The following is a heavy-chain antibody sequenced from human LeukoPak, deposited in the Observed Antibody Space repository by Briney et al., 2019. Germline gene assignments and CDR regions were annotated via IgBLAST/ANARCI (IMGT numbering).Heavy chain of an antibody. CDR3: ARDSLYGVVDY. J-gene: IGHJ4*02. CDR2: INPSGGST. Sequence: ASVKVSCKTSGYTFTSYYIHWVRQTPGQGLEWMGIINPSGGSTSYAQKFQGRVTMTRDTSTSTVYMYLSSLRSEDTAVYYCARDSLYGVVDYWGQGTLVTVSS. CDR1: GYTFTSYY. D-gene: IGHD4-17*01. V-gene: IGHV1-46*01.